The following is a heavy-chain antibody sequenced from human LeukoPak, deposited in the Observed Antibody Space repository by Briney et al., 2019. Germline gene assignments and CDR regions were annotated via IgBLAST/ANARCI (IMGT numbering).Heavy chain of an antibody. CDR2: INPNSGCT. CDR3: ARGYSSSSGLFGY. Sequence: ASVKVSCKASGYTFTGCYMHWVRQAPGQGLEWMGWINPNSGCTNYAQKFQGRVTMTRDTSISTAYMELSRLRSDETAVYYCARGYSSSSGLFGYCGQGTLVTVSS. V-gene: IGHV1-2*02. CDR1: GYTFTGCY. J-gene: IGHJ4*02. D-gene: IGHD6-6*01.